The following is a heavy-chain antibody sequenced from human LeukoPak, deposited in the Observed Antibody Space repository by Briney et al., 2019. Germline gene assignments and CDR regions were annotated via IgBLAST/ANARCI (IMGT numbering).Heavy chain of an antibody. V-gene: IGHV1-24*01. CDR3: ATGPRRFGELLAFDY. J-gene: IGHJ4*02. Sequence: ASVKVSCKVSGYTLTELSMHWVRQAPGKGLEWMGGFDPEDGETIYAQKFQGRVAMTEDTSTDTAYMELSSLRSEDTAVYYCATGPRRFGELLAFDYWGQGTLVTVSS. CDR2: FDPEDGET. D-gene: IGHD3-10*01. CDR1: GYTLTELS.